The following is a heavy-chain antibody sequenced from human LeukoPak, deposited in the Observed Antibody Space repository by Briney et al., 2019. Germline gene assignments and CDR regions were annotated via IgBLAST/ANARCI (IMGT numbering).Heavy chain of an antibody. CDR1: GFTFSSYW. CDR2: IKSDGSNT. Sequence: RGSLRLSCAASGFTFSSYWMHWVRQAPGKGLVWVSRIKSDGSNTNYADSVKGRFTISRDNSKNTLYLQMNSLRAEDTAVYYCAKLDGSGSHDYWGQGTLVTVSS. CDR3: AKLDGSGSHDY. V-gene: IGHV3-74*01. D-gene: IGHD3-10*01. J-gene: IGHJ4*02.